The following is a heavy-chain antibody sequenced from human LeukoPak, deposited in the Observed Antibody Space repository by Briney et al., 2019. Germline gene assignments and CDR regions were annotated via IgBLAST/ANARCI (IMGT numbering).Heavy chain of an antibody. Sequence: GGSLRLSCAASGFTFSDYYMSWIRQAPGKGLEWVSYISSSGSTIYYADSVKGRFTIFRDNAKNSLYLQMNSLRAENAAVYYCARGGRMRLWLYYYYGMDVWGHRTTGTVSS. CDR1: GFTFSDYY. V-gene: IGHV3-11*01. J-gene: IGHJ6*02. D-gene: IGHD5-18*01. CDR2: ISSSGSTI. CDR3: ARGGRMRLWLYYYYGMDV.